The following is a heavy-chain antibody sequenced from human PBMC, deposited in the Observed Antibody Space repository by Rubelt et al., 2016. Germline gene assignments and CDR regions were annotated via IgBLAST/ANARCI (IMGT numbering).Heavy chain of an antibody. CDR2: GGST. Sequence: GGSTYYADSVKGRFTISRDNSKNTLYLQMNSLRAEDTAVYYCAKAGIMITFGGVIVKDYFDYRGQGTLITVSS. CDR3: AKAGIMITFGGVIVKDYFDY. V-gene: IGHV3-23*01. D-gene: IGHD3-16*02. J-gene: IGHJ4*02.